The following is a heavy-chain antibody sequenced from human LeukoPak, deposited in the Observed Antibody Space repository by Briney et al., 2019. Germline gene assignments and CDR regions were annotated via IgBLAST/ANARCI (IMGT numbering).Heavy chain of an antibody. CDR1: GFTFSSYV. J-gene: IGHJ3*02. CDR2: IRYDGSKK. CDR3: ARDWLWIGGQDTLGAFDI. D-gene: IGHD3-16*01. Sequence: GGSLRLSCAASGFTFSSYVMHWVRQSPGKGLEWVAFIRYDGSKKYYADSVKGRFTISRDNSKNIIYLQMNSLRAEDTAVYYCARDWLWIGGQDTLGAFDIWGQGTMVTVSS. V-gene: IGHV3-30*02.